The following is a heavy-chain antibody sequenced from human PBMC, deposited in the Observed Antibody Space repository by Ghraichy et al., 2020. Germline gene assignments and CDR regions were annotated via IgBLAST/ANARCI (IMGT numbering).Heavy chain of an antibody. Sequence: SETLSLTCTVSGGSISSYYWSWIRQPAGKGLEWIGRIYTSGSTNYNPSLKSRVTMSVDTSKNQFSLKLSSVTAADTAVYYCAREPRPYYDILTGYSHVDYWGQGTLVTVSS. V-gene: IGHV4-4*07. J-gene: IGHJ4*02. CDR2: IYTSGST. D-gene: IGHD3-9*01. CDR3: AREPRPYYDILTGYSHVDY. CDR1: GGSISSYY.